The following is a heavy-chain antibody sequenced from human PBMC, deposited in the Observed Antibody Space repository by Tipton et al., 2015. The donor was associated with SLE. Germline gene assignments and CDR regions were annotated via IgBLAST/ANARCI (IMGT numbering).Heavy chain of an antibody. Sequence: SLRLSCRASGFTFSTYGMHWVRQSPEKGLEWVSSISGSDGSTYYADSVKGRFTISRDNSKNTMYLQMNSLRAEDTAVYYCARDKAYYYDSSGAFDYWGLGTLVTVSS. J-gene: IGHJ4*02. CDR2: ISGSDGST. CDR3: ARDKAYYYDSSGAFDY. CDR1: GFTFSTYG. V-gene: IGHV3-NL1*01. D-gene: IGHD3-22*01.